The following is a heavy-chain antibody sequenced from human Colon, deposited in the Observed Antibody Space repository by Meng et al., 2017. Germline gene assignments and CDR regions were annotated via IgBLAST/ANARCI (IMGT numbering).Heavy chain of an antibody. J-gene: IGHJ4*02. Sequence: SDTLSLTGNVSDGSIISDYWHWIRKSPERGLDWMGYIYCTGSTNYNPSLAGRLTLSVDTPKNQLYLQLTSVTAADTAVYYCTRKSYDSNVDPKGLQYWGQGAQVTVSS. CDR2: IYCTGST. CDR3: TRKSYDSNVDPKGLQY. D-gene: IGHD3-16*01. V-gene: IGHV4-4*09. CDR1: DGSIISDY.